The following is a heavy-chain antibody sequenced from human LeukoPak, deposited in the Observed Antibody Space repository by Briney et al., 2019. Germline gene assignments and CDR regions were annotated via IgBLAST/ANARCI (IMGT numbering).Heavy chain of an antibody. Sequence: PGGSLRLSCAASAFSISDYWMTWVRHAPGKGLEWVANIDEDGSEKYYVDSVKGRFTISRDNSRNSLYLQLNSLRVEDTAVYYCARDDVAALGYWAQGTLVTVPS. V-gene: IGHV3-7*01. D-gene: IGHD6-19*01. CDR1: AFSISDYW. J-gene: IGHJ4*02. CDR3: ARDDVAALGY. CDR2: IDEDGSEK.